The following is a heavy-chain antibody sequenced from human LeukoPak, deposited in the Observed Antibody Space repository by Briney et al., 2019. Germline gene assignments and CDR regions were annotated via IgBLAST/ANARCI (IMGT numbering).Heavy chain of an antibody. V-gene: IGHV4-34*01. CDR2: INHSRST. J-gene: IGHJ4*02. Sequence: MPSETLSLTCAVYGGSFSGYYWSWIRQPPGKGLEWIGEINHSRSTNYNPSLKSRVTISVDTSKNQFSLKLSSVTAADTAVYYCARRRGYSYGYNTPPRNWGQGTLVTVSS. CDR1: GGSFSGYY. D-gene: IGHD5-18*01. CDR3: ARRRGYSYGYNTPPRN.